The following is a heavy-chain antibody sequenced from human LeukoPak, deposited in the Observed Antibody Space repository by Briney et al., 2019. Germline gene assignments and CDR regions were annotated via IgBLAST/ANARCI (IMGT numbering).Heavy chain of an antibody. CDR2: IYRGGTT. D-gene: IGHD6-19*01. Sequence: SGGSLRLSCVVSGFTLSSYAMSWVRQAPGKGLEWVSVIYRGGTTYSADSVKGRFTISRDNSKNTLFLQMNSLRAEDTAVYYCASLSGSFDYWGQGTLVTVS. V-gene: IGHV3-23*03. CDR1: GFTLSSYA. CDR3: ASLSGSFDY. J-gene: IGHJ4*02.